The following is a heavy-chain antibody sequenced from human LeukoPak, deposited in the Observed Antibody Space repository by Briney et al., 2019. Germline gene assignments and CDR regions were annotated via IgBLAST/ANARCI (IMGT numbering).Heavy chain of an antibody. CDR2: MYTGGTT. CDR1: GSTLNGNS. Sequence: PGGSLRLSCEVSGSTLNGNSMSWVRQAPGRGLEWISVMYTGGTTHYPDSVKGRFTISRDNSKNTLHLQINSLRVEDTAVYYCARGLWRGTFDSWGQGTLVTVSS. D-gene: IGHD3-10*01. CDR3: ARGLWRGTFDS. J-gene: IGHJ4*02. V-gene: IGHV3-53*01.